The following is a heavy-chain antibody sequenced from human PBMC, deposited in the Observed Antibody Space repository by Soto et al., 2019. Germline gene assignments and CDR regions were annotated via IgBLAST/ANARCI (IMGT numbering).Heavy chain of an antibody. CDR1: GGSISSYY. J-gene: IGHJ6*03. D-gene: IGHD3-3*01. Sequence: SETLSLTCTVSGGSISSYYWSWIRQPPGKGLEWIGYIYYSGSTNYNPSLKSRVTISVDTSKNQFSLKLSSVTAADTAVYYSARVLLNYDFWSGYQNYYYYYMDVWGKGTTVTVSS. CDR3: ARVLLNYDFWSGYQNYYYYYMDV. CDR2: IYYSGST. V-gene: IGHV4-59*01.